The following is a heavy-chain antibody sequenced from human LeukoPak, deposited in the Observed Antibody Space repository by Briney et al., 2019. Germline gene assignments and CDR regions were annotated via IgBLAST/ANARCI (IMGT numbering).Heavy chain of an antibody. CDR1: GYTFSGTGWY. D-gene: IGHD3-10*01. J-gene: IGHJ4*02. V-gene: IGHV1-2*02. CDR3: ARDGPAQMVDLDY. Sequence: GSVKVSCKASGYTFSGTGWYLYWLRQAPGQGLEGMGWIHPNNGDTAYAQKFEGRVATTRDTSISTAYMELRRLRPDDMAVYFCARDGPAQMVDLDYWGQGTLVTVSS. CDR2: IHPNNGDT.